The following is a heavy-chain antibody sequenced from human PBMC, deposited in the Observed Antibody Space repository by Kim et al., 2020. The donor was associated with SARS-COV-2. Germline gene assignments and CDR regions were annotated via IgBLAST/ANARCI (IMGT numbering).Heavy chain of an antibody. J-gene: IGHJ6*02. CDR1: GYTLTELS. CDR3: ATAAAVVVPAAMRERDYYYYDGMDG. CDR2: FDPEDGET. V-gene: IGHV1-24*01. Sequence: ASVKVSCKVSGYTLTELSMHWVRQAPGKGLEWMGGFDPEDGETIYAQKFQGRVTMTEDTSTDTAYMELSSLRSEDTAVYYCATAAAVVVPAAMRERDYYYYDGMDGGGQGTTVTVSS. D-gene: IGHD2-2*01.